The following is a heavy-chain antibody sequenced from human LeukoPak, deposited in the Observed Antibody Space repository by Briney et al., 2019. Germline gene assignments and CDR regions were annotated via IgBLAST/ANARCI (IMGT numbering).Heavy chain of an antibody. D-gene: IGHD4-17*01. CDR2: IYSGGST. Sequence: GRSLRLSCAASGFTVSSNYMSWVRQAPGKGLEWVSVIYSGGSTYYADSVKGRFTISRDNSKNTLYLQMNSLRAEDTAVYYCARDLDYGDYSFDYWGQGTLVTVSS. J-gene: IGHJ4*02. CDR1: GFTVSSNY. V-gene: IGHV3-66*01. CDR3: ARDLDYGDYSFDY.